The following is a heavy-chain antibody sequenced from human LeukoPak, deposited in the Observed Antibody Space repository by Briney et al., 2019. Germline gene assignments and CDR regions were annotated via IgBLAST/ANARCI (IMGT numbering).Heavy chain of an antibody. V-gene: IGHV3-33*01. CDR2: IWYDGSNK. D-gene: IGHD7-27*01. J-gene: IGHJ3*01. Sequence: PGGSLRLSCAASGFIFSSYGMHWVRQAPGKGLEWVTVIWYDGSNKYYADSVKGRFTISRDNSKNTLYLQMNSLRAEDTAVYYCARDPTGDMPAFDLWGQGTMLTVSS. CDR1: GFIFSSYG. CDR3: ARDPTGDMPAFDL.